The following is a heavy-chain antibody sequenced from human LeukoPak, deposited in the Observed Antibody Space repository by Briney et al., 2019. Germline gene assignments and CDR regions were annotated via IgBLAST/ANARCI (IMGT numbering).Heavy chain of an antibody. V-gene: IGHV3-74*01. Sequence: GGSLRVSCAASGFTFRSSWMHWVRQAPGKGLVWVSRINSDGSSTSYADSVKGRFTISRGNAKNTLSLEMNSLRAEDTAVYYCGREGDKAVAGSLVYWGQGILVTVSS. CDR1: GFTFRSSW. CDR3: GREGDKAVAGSLVY. D-gene: IGHD6-19*01. J-gene: IGHJ4*02. CDR2: INSDGSST.